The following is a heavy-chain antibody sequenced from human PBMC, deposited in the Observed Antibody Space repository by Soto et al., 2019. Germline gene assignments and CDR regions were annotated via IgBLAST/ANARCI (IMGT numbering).Heavy chain of an antibody. CDR1: GFTFSSYA. CDR3: ARDRTTYGPNISNSYYYGMDV. CDR2: ISYDGSNK. Sequence: PGGSLRLSCAASGFTFSSYAMHWVRQAPGKGLEWVAVISYDGSNKYYADSVKGRLTISRDNFRNTLYLHMSSLRAEDTAVYYCARDRTTYGPNISNSYYYGMDVWGQGTTVTVAS. J-gene: IGHJ6*02. D-gene: IGHD3-9*01. V-gene: IGHV3-30-3*01.